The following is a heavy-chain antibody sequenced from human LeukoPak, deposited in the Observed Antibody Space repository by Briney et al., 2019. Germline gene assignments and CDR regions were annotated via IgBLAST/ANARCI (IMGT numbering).Heavy chain of an antibody. V-gene: IGHV1-2*02. J-gene: IGHJ4*02. CDR2: INPNSAGT. D-gene: IGHD3-10*01. Sequence: GASVKVSCKASGYTFTGYYIHWVRQAPGQGLEWMGWINPNSAGTHYAQKFPGRVTMTRDTSISTAYMELSRLRSDDTAVYYCARADGRVWPTGEFDYWGQGTLVTVSS. CDR3: ARADGRVWPTGEFDY. CDR1: GYTFTGYY.